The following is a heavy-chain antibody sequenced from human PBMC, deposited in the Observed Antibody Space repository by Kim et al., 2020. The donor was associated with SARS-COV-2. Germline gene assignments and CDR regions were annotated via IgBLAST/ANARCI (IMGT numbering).Heavy chain of an antibody. CDR1: GFTFSSYA. D-gene: IGHD6-13*01. CDR2: ISRNGGST. J-gene: IGHJ6*02. V-gene: IGHV3-64D*06. CDR3: VKDPEYSSSWLGMGDYYYYGMDV. Sequence: GGSLRLSCSASGFTFSSYAMHWVRQAPGKGLEYVSAISRNGGSTYYADSVKGRFTISRDNSKNTLYLQMSSLRAEDTAVYYCVKDPEYSSSWLGMGDYYYYGMDVWGQGTTVTVSS.